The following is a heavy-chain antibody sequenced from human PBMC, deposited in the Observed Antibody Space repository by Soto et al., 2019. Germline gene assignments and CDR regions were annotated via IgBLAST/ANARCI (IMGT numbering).Heavy chain of an antibody. Sequence: QVQLQESGPGLVKPSGTLSLTCAVSGGSISSSNWWSWVRQPPGKGLEWIGEIYHSGSTNYNPSLNSRVTISVDKSKNQFSLKLSSVTAADTAVYYCAMGFGELRAYTWFDPWGQGTLVTVSS. D-gene: IGHD3-10*01. CDR1: GGSISSSNW. J-gene: IGHJ5*02. CDR3: AMGFGELRAYTWFDP. V-gene: IGHV4-4*02. CDR2: IYHSGST.